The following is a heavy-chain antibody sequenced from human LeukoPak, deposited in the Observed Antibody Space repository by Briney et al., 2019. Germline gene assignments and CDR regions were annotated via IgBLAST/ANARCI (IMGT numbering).Heavy chain of an antibody. CDR3: ARVWRRFLEWLSLLDY. CDR2: ISYDGGSK. Sequence: GGSLRLSCAASGFTFRNYAMYWVRQAPGRGLDWVAVISYDGGSKYYADSVKGRFPISRDNSKNTLYLQMNSLRAEDTAVYYCARVWRRFLEWLSLLDYWGQGTLVTVSS. J-gene: IGHJ4*02. CDR1: GFTFRNYA. V-gene: IGHV3-30*04. D-gene: IGHD3-3*01.